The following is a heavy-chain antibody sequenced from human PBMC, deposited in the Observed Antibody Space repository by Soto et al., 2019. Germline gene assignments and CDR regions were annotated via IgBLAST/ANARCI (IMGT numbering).Heavy chain of an antibody. V-gene: IGHV1-46*01. CDR2: INPSGGST. D-gene: IGHD2-15*01. J-gene: IGHJ6*03. CDR3: ARDLYGRGYCSGGSCYTRFFYYYMDV. Sequence: ASVKVSCKASGYTFTSYYMHWVRQAPGQGLEWMGIINPSGGSTSYAQKFQGRVTMTRDTSTSTVYMELSSLRSEDTAVYYCARDLYGRGYCSGGSCYTRFFYYYMDVWGKGTTVTVSS. CDR1: GYTFTSYY.